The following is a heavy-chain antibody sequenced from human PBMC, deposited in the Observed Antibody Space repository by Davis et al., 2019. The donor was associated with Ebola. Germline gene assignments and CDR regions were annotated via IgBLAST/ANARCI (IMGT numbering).Heavy chain of an antibody. CDR2: MNPNSGNT. CDR3: AGGYIHGYYYYMDV. V-gene: IGHV1-8*03. CDR1: GYTFTSYD. D-gene: IGHD3-16*02. J-gene: IGHJ6*03. Sequence: ASVKVSCKASGYTFTSYDINWVRQATGQGLEWMGWMNPNSGNTGYAQKFQGRVTITRNTSISTAYMELSSLRSEDTAVYYCAGGYIHGYYYYMDVWGKGTTVTVSS.